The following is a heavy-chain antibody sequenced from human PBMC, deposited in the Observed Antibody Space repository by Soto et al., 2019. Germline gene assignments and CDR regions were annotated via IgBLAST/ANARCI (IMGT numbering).Heavy chain of an antibody. J-gene: IGHJ6*03. V-gene: IGHV4-39*01. CDR1: GGSISSSSYY. Sequence: SETRSLTCTVSGGSISSSSYYWGWIRQPPGKGLEWIGSIYYSGSTYYNPSLKSRVTISVDTSKNQFSLKLSSVTAADTAVYYCARRIGAVGWLFTSPTTYYYYYMDVWGKGTTVTVSS. CDR3: ARRIGAVGWLFTSPTTYYYYYMDV. D-gene: IGHD3-9*01. CDR2: IYYSGST.